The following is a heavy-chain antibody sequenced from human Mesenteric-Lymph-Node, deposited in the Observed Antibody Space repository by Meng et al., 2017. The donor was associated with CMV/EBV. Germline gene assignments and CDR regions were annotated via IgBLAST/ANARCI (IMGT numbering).Heavy chain of an antibody. CDR1: GFTFRNYG. Sequence: SVKVSCKASGFTFRNYGITWVRQAPGQGLEWMGGIIPKLNVTNYAQLFQGRLTFSADKSTSTAFMDLNSLRSDDTAVYYCARELFQYDTSAYYLIAFDIWGQGTTVTVSS. CDR2: IIPKLNVT. J-gene: IGHJ3*02. V-gene: IGHV1-69*10. D-gene: IGHD3-22*01. CDR3: ARELFQYDTSAYYLIAFDI.